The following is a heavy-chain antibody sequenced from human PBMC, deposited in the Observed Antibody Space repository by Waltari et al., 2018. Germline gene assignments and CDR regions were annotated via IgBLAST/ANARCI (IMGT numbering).Heavy chain of an antibody. J-gene: IGHJ6*03. D-gene: IGHD6-6*01. CDR3: ARRASSPGSYYYYYMDV. V-gene: IGHV1-8*01. Sequence: QVQLVQSGAEVKKPGASVKVSCKASGYTFTSYDINWVRQATGQGLEWMGWMNPNSGNTGYAQKFQGRVTMTRNTSISTAYRELSSLRSEDTAVYYWARRASSPGSYYYYYMDVWGKGTTVTVSS. CDR2: MNPNSGNT. CDR1: GYTFTSYD.